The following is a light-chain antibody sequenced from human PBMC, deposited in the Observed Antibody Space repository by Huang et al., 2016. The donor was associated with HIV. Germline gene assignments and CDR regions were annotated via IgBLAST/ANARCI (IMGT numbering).Light chain of an antibody. CDR3: QQYYSYLT. Sequence: AIRITQSPSSLSASTGARVTITCRASQGISSYLAWYQQKPGKAPKLLIYAASTLQSGVPSRFSGRGSGTDFTLTISCLQSEDFATYYCQQYYSYLTFGGGTKVEIK. CDR2: AAS. CDR1: QGISSY. J-gene: IGKJ4*01. V-gene: IGKV1-8*01.